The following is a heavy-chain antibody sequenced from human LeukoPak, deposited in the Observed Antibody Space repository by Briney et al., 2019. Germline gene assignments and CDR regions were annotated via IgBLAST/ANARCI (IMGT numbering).Heavy chain of an antibody. D-gene: IGHD2-15*01. V-gene: IGHV4-59*01. CDR1: DDSISDYY. J-gene: IGHJ6*03. Sequence: SETLSLTCTVSDDSISDYYRGWIRQPPGKGLEWIGYFHNSGTSTYNPSLKSRVTISADTSKNQFSLKLNSLTTADTAVYYCARIQRLTPYYMDVWGKGTTVTVSS. CDR3: ARIQRLTPYYMDV. CDR2: FHNSGTS.